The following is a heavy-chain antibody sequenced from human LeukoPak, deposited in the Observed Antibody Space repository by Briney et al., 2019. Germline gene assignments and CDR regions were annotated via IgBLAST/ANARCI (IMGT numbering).Heavy chain of an antibody. CDR3: ARSGGRRGFSQKGTPNWFDP. D-gene: IGHD3-16*01. J-gene: IGHJ5*02. CDR2: IYPGDSDT. CDR1: GCTFTNNW. V-gene: IGHV5-51*01. Sequence: GESLKISCRGSGCTFTNNWIGWVRQMPGKGLEWMGIIYPGDSDTRYSPSFQGQVTISVDKSISTAYLHWSSLKASDTAMYYCARSGGRRGFSQKGTPNWFDPWGQGALVTVSS.